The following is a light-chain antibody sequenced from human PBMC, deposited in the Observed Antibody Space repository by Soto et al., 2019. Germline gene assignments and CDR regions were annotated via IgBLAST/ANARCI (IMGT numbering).Light chain of an antibody. V-gene: IGLV7-46*01. J-gene: IGLJ2*01. CDR3: SLPYGGSRV. Sequence: QTVVTQEPSLTVSPGGTVTLTCGSSTGAVTSGHYPYWFQQKPGQAPRTLIYDISKKHSWTPARFSGSLLGGKAALTLSGAQPEDEADYSCSLPYGGSRVFGGGTKLTVL. CDR1: TGAVTSGHY. CDR2: DIS.